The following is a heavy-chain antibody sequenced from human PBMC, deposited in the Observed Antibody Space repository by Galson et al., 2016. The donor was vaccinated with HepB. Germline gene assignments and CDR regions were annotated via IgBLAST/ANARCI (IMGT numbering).Heavy chain of an antibody. Sequence: SLRLSCAASGFTFSTYGMHWVRQAPGKGLEWVAVIWHDGSIQYYADSVKGRFTISRDNSKNTLYLQMNSLRVDDTAVYYCARDRPPGGPYDYWGQGTLVTVSS. CDR3: ARDRPPGGPYDY. CDR1: GFTFSTYG. J-gene: IGHJ4*02. CDR2: IWHDGSIQ. V-gene: IGHV3-33*01. D-gene: IGHD4-23*01.